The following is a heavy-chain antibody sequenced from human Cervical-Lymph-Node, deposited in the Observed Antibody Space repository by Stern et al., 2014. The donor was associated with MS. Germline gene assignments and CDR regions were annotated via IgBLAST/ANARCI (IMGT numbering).Heavy chain of an antibody. J-gene: IGHJ5*02. D-gene: IGHD4-17*01. CDR1: GGSISSGTCY. Sequence: QVQLQESGPGLVKPSQTLSLTCTVSGGSISSGTCYWGWIRQHPGKGLEWIGYVCHSGSASYNPSLESRLTISLDTSKNQFSLKLSSVTAADTAVYYCARYDATVTTIVGWSAPWGQGTLVTVSS. CDR3: ARYDATVTTIVGWSAP. CDR2: VCHSGSA. V-gene: IGHV4-31*03.